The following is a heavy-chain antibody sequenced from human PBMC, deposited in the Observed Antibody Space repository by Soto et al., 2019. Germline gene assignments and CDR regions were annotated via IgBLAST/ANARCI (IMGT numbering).Heavy chain of an antibody. D-gene: IGHD6-19*01. CDR2: IRSKAYGGTT. V-gene: IGHV3-49*03. CDR1: GFTFGDYA. Sequence: PVGSLRLSCTASGFTFGDYAMSWFRQAPGKGLEWVGFIRSKAYGGTTEYAASVKGRFTISRDDSKSIAYLQMNSLKTEDTAVYYCTRDPGSGKSGFDPWGQGTLVTVSS. J-gene: IGHJ5*02. CDR3: TRDPGSGKSGFDP.